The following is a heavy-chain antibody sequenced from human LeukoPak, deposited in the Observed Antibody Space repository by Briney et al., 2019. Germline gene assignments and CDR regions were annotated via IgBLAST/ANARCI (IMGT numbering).Heavy chain of an antibody. J-gene: IGHJ6*02. CDR1: GFTFSDYA. V-gene: IGHV3-23*01. D-gene: IGHD2-15*01. Sequence: GGSLRLSCAASGFTFSDYAMSWVRQAPGKGLEWVSAISGTGGSTWYADSVKGRVTISRDNSKNTLYLQMNSLRAEDTAVYYCAKFWCSGGSCSWHYYGMDVWGQGTTVTVSS. CDR2: ISGTGGST. CDR3: AKFWCSGGSCSWHYYGMDV.